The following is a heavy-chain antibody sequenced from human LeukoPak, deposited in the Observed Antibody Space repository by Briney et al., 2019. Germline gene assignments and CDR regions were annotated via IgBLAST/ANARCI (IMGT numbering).Heavy chain of an antibody. J-gene: IGHJ4*02. CDR1: GFTFSSYA. Sequence: GGSLRLSCAASGFTFSSYAMSWVRQAPGKGLEWVSAISGSGGSTYYADSVKGRFTISRDNSKNTPYLQMNSLRAAHTAVYYCAKGPLGWNYFDSRGQGTLVTVSS. CDR3: AKGPLGWNYFDS. D-gene: IGHD6-19*01. V-gene: IGHV3-23*01. CDR2: ISGSGGST.